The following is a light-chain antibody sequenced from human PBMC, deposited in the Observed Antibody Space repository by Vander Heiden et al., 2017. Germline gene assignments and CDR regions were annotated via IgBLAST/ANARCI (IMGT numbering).Light chain of an antibody. J-gene: IGLJ2*01. Sequence: NLMLTPPNSVSESPGKTVTISCTGSSGRIASNYVQWYQQRPGSAPTTVIYDDYQRPSGVPDRFSASIDSSSNSASLTISGLKTEDEADYYCQSYDSTNVVFGGGTKLTVL. CDR1: SGRIASNY. CDR2: DDY. CDR3: QSYDSTNVV. V-gene: IGLV6-57*02.